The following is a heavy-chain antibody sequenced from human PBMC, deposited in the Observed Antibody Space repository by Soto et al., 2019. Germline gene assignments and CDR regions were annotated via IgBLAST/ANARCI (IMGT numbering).Heavy chain of an antibody. J-gene: IGHJ6*02. CDR3: ARGSTSYGMDV. CDR1: GGSFSGYY. Sequence: SETLSLTCAVYGGSFSGYYWSWIRQPPGKGLEWIGEINHSGSTNYNPSLKSRVTISVDTSKNQFSLKLSSVTAADTAVYYCARGSTSYGMDVWGQGTTVTVSS. CDR2: INHSGST. V-gene: IGHV4-34*01.